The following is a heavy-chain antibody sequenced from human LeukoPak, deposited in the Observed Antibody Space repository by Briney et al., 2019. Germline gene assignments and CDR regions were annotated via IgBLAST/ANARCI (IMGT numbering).Heavy chain of an antibody. CDR1: GFTITNAR. Sequence: GGSLRLSCAASGFTITNARMGWVRQAPGKGLEWVVLIKSKIDGGTTDFAAPVKGRFTISIDDSKHTLYLQMNSLKSEDTGVYYCTKGYGHSDFDYWGQGTLVSVSS. V-gene: IGHV3-15*01. CDR3: TKGYGHSDFDY. D-gene: IGHD3-3*02. J-gene: IGHJ4*02. CDR2: IKSKIDGGTT.